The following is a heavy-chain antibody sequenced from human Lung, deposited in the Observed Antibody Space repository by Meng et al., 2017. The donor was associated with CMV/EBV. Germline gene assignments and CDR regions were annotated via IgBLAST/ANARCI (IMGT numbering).Heavy chain of an antibody. CDR1: GFTFSSYS. CDR3: ARGSSSSWYEGSYYFDY. D-gene: IGHD6-13*01. CDR2: ISSSSSYI. J-gene: IGHJ4*02. Sequence: GGSLRLXXAASGFTFSSYSMNWVRQAPGKGLEWVSSISSSSSYIYYADSVKGRFTISRDNAKNSLYLQMNSLRAEDTAVYYCARGSSSSWYEGSYYFDYWGQGTLVTVSS. V-gene: IGHV3-21*01.